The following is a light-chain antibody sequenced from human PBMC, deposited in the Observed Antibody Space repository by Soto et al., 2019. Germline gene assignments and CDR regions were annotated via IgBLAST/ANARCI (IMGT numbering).Light chain of an antibody. CDR2: DAS. V-gene: IGKV3-15*01. J-gene: IGKJ4*01. Sequence: EIVMTQSPATLSVSPGERATLSCRASQSVNSNLAWYRQKPGQAPRLLISDASTRATGVPARFSGSGSGTEFTLTISRLQSEDSGIYYCQQYNFWPPLTFGGGTKAEIK. CDR3: QQYNFWPPLT. CDR1: QSVNSN.